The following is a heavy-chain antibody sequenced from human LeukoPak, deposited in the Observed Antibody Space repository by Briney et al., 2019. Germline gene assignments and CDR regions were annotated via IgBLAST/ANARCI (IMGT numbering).Heavy chain of an antibody. CDR1: GFTFSVYG. CDR3: ARANLGPAARWVI. V-gene: IGHV3-30*02. Sequence: GGSLRLSCTASGFTFSVYGMHWVRQAPGKGLEWVAFIRYDGTNKYSADSVKGRFTISRDNSNNTLYLHMNSLRAEDTAVYYCARANLGPAARWVIWGQGTMVTVSS. CDR2: IRYDGTNK. D-gene: IGHD4-23*01. J-gene: IGHJ3*02.